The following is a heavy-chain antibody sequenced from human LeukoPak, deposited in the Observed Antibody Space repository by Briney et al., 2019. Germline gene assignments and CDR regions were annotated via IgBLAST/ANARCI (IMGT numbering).Heavy chain of an antibody. Sequence: SETLSPTCTVSGGSISSYYWSWIRQPPGKGLEWIGYIYYSGSTNYNPSLKSRVTISVDTSKNQFSLKLSSVTAADTAVYYCATRVYTSSWYKVDIWGQGTMVTVSS. J-gene: IGHJ3*02. CDR2: IYYSGST. CDR3: ATRVYTSSWYKVDI. D-gene: IGHD6-13*01. V-gene: IGHV4-59*08. CDR1: GGSISSYY.